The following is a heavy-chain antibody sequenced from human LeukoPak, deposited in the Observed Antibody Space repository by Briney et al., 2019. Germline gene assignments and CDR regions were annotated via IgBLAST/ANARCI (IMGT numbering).Heavy chain of an antibody. CDR3: ARGAPGSYCSGGSCPYFDY. D-gene: IGHD2-15*01. CDR1: GYTFTRYD. Sequence: ASVKVSCKASGYTFTRYDVNWVRQPTGQGLEWMGWVNPNSGHTGYAQKFQGRVTMTTNTSISTAYMALSSLRSEDTAVYYCARGAPGSYCSGGSCPYFDYWGQGTLVSVSS. CDR2: VNPNSGHT. V-gene: IGHV1-8*01. J-gene: IGHJ4*02.